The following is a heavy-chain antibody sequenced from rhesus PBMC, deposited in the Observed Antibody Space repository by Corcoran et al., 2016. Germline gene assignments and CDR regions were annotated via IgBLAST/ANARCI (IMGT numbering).Heavy chain of an antibody. CDR3: ARVGSYDY. J-gene: IGHJ4*01. CDR2: IYGSGSST. Sequence: QLQLQESGPGLVQPSETLSVTCAVSGGSIRSIYCRWIRQSPGKGPEWIGYIYGSGSSTNYNPSVKSRVTLSVDTSKNQLSLKLSSVTTADTAVYYCARVGSYDYGGQGVLVTVSS. V-gene: IGHV4-169*01. D-gene: IGHD4-4*01. CDR1: GGSIRSIY.